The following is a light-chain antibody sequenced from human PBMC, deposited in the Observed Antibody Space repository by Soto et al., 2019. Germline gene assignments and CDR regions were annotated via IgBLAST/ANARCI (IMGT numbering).Light chain of an antibody. J-gene: IGLJ1*01. CDR1: SSDVGGYNY. V-gene: IGLV2-14*01. CDR2: EVS. CDR3: SSYTSSSTLGV. Sequence: QSVLTQPASVSGSPGQSITISCTGTSSDVGGYNYVSWYQQHPGKAPKLMIYEVSNRPSGVSNRFSGPKSGNTASLTISGLQAEDEADYYCSSYTSSSTLGVFGTGTKVT.